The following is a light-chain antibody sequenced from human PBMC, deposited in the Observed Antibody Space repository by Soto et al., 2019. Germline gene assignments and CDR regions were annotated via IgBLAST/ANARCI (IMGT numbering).Light chain of an antibody. V-gene: IGLV1-44*01. CDR3: ATWDDSLNLLYV. CDR2: LNS. J-gene: IGLJ1*01. CDR1: SSSIERNT. Sequence: QTVVTQPPSASGTPGQRVPISCSGDSSSIERNTVSWYQQLPGMATKLLIYLNSRRPSGVPDRFSGSKSGTSASLAISGLQSEDEAEYYCATWDDSLNLLYVFGTGTKLTVL.